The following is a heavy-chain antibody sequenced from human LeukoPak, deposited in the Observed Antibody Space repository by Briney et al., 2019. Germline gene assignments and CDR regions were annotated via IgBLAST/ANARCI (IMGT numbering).Heavy chain of an antibody. CDR3: AKVSDFWSGSYGMDV. CDR1: GFTFSSSA. V-gene: IGHV3-23*01. Sequence: GSLRLSCAASGFTFSSSAMNWVRQAPGKGLEWVSAISGSGGSTYYADSVKGRFTISRDNSKNTLYLQMNSLRAEDTAVYYCAKVSDFWSGSYGMDVWGQGTTVTVSS. J-gene: IGHJ6*02. D-gene: IGHD3-3*01. CDR2: ISGSGGST.